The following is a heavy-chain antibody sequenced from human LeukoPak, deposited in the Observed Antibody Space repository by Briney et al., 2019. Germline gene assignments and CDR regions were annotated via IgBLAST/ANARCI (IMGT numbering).Heavy chain of an antibody. D-gene: IGHD1-26*01. J-gene: IGHJ4*02. V-gene: IGHV3-21*01. CDR1: GFTFSSYS. Sequence: GGSLRLSCAASGFTFSSYSMSWVRQAPGKGLEWVSSISSSSSYIYYADSVKGRFTISRDNAKNSLYLQMNSLRAEDTAVYYCARDQVVGSTFDYWGQGTLVTVSS. CDR3: ARDQVVGSTFDY. CDR2: ISSSSSYI.